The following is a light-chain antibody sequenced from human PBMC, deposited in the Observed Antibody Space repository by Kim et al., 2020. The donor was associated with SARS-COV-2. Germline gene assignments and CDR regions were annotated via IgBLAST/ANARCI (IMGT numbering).Light chain of an antibody. CDR2: GAS. CDR3: QQYDNSPHT. CDR1: QSVSSSY. J-gene: IGKJ1*01. Sequence: EIVLTQSPGTLSLSPGERATLSCRASQSVSSSYLAWYQQKPGQAPRLLIYGASSRATGVPDRFSGSGSGTDFTLTITRLEPEDFAVYYCQQYDNSPHTFGQGTKVDIK. V-gene: IGKV3-20*01.